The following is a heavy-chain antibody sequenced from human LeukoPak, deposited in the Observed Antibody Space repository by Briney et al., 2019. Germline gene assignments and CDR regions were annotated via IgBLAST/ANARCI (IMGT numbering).Heavy chain of an antibody. J-gene: IGHJ4*02. D-gene: IGHD3-10*01. V-gene: IGHV3-7*01. CDR3: ARDPYYYGSGSYFDY. Sequence: PGGSLRLSCAASGFTFSSYWMSWVRQAPGKGLEWAANIKQDGSEKYYVDSVKGRFTISRDNAKNSLYLQMNSLRAEDTAVYYCARDPYYYGSGSYFDYWGQGTLVTVSS. CDR2: IKQDGSEK. CDR1: GFTFSSYW.